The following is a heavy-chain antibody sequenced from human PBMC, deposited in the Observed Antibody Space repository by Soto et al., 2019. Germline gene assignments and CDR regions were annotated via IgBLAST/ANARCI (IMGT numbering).Heavy chain of an antibody. CDR2: IYHSGST. CDR3: VAGKVWGVIIMGFDY. J-gene: IGHJ4*02. V-gene: IGHV4-4*02. Sequence: QVQLQESGPGLVKPSGTLSLTCAVSGGSISSSNWWSWVRQPPGKGLEWIGEIYHSGSTNYNPSLKARVTISVDKSKNQFSLKLSSVTAADTAVYYCVAGKVWGVIIMGFDYWGQGTLVTVSS. D-gene: IGHD3-10*01. CDR1: GGSISSSNW.